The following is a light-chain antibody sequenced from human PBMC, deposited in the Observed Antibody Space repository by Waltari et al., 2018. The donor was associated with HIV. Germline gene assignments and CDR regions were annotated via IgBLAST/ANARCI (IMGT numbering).Light chain of an antibody. CDR3: QQYYNTPSIT. CDR1: QSVLSSSNNKNY. V-gene: IGKV4-1*01. J-gene: IGKJ5*01. CDR2: WAS. Sequence: DIVMTQSPDSLAVSLGQRATISCQSSQSVLSSSNNKNYLAWYQQRPGQPPKLLISWASARESGVSDRISGSGSGTDFTLTINSLQAEDVAVYYCQQYYNTPSITFGQGTRLEIK.